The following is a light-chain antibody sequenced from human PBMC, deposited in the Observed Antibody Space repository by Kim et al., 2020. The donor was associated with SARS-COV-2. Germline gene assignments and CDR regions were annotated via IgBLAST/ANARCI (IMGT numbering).Light chain of an antibody. CDR3: NSRDSSGNHQV. CDR1: SLRSYY. Sequence: ALGQPVRNTCQGDSLRSYYASWYQQKPGQAPVRVIYGKNNRPSGIPDRFSGSSSGNTASLTITGAQAEDEADYYCNSRDSSGNHQVFGTGTKVTVL. V-gene: IGLV3-19*01. CDR2: GKN. J-gene: IGLJ1*01.